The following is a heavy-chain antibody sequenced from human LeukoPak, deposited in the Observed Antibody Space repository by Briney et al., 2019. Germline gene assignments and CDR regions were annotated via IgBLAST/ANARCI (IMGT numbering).Heavy chain of an antibody. V-gene: IGHV4-61*02. J-gene: IGHJ4*02. CDR1: GGSISSGSYY. CDR2: IYTSGST. CDR3: ARSHWGYCSSTSCYNYYFDY. Sequence: SQTLSLTCTVSGGSISSGSYYWSWIRQPAGKGLEWIGRIYTSGSTNYNPSLKSRVTISVDTSKNQFSLKLSSVTAADTAVHYCARSHWGYCSSTSCYNYYFDYWGQGTLVTVSS. D-gene: IGHD2-2*01.